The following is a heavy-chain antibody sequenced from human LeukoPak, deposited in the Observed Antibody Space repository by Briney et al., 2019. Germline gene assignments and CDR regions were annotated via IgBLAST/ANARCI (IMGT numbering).Heavy chain of an antibody. Sequence: SETLSLTCAVYGGSFSGYYWSWIRQPPGKGLEWIGEINHSGSTNYNPSLKSRVTISVDKSKNQFSLKLSSVTAADTAVYYCARAGRYCSGGSCHHWYFDLWGRGTLVTVSS. CDR1: GGSFSGYY. D-gene: IGHD2-15*01. CDR3: ARAGRYCSGGSCHHWYFDL. J-gene: IGHJ2*01. V-gene: IGHV4-34*01. CDR2: INHSGST.